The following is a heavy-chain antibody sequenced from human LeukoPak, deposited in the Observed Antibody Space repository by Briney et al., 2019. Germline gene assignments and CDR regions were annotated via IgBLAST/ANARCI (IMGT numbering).Heavy chain of an antibody. D-gene: IGHD2-15*01. J-gene: IGHJ4*02. CDR2: ISGSGGST. CDR3: AKDLDIVVVVAATPFDY. Sequence: GGSLRLSCAASGFTFSSYAMSWVRQAPGKGLEWVSAISGSGGSTYYADSVKGRFTISRDNSKNTLYLQMNSLRAEDTAVYYCAKDLDIVVVVAATPFDYWGQGTLVTVPS. V-gene: IGHV3-23*01. CDR1: GFTFSSYA.